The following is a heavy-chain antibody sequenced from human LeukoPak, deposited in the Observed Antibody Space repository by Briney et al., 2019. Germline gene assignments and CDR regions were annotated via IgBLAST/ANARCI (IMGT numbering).Heavy chain of an antibody. D-gene: IGHD2-2*01. CDR3: AKAHSPYCSSTSCYSASYYYYYGMDV. CDR2: ISGSGGST. CDR1: GFTFSSYA. Sequence: GGSLRLSCAASGFTFSSYAMSWVRQAPGKGLEWVSAISGSGGSTYYADSVKGRFTISRDNSKNTLYLQMNSLRAEDTAVYYCAKAHSPYCSSTSCYSASYYYYYGMDVWGQGTTVTVS. V-gene: IGHV3-23*01. J-gene: IGHJ6*02.